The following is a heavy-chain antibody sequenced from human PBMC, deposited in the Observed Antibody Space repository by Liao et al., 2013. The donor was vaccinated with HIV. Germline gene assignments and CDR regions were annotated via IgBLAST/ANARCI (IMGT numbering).Heavy chain of an antibody. J-gene: IGHJ4*02. CDR3: ARLVSGAFVDY. D-gene: IGHD3-10*01. Sequence: QVQLQESGPGLVKASETLSLTCTVSGGSISTYYWNWIRQPAGKGLGVDWAYLYQWDHQLQPLPQESSHHVSRHVQEPVLPTAADTAVYYCARLVSGAFVDYWGQGTLVTVSS. CDR2: LYQWDH. CDR1: GGSISTYY. V-gene: IGHV4-4*07.